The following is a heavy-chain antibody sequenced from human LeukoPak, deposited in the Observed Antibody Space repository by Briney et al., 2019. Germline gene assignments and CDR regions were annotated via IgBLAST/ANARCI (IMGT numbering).Heavy chain of an antibody. Sequence: SETLSLTCTVSGGSISSYYWSWIRQPPGKGLEWIGNIFYSGSTNYNPSPKSRVTISVDTSKNQFSLKLTSVTAADTAVYYCAREVGDYVGVFDYWGQGTLVTVSS. J-gene: IGHJ4*02. CDR3: AREVGDYVGVFDY. CDR1: GGSISSYY. V-gene: IGHV4-59*01. CDR2: IFYSGST. D-gene: IGHD4-17*01.